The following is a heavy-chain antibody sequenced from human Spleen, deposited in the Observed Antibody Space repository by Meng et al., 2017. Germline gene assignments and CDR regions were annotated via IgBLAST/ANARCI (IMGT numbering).Heavy chain of an antibody. CDR2: INHSGST. D-gene: IGHD3-16*02. J-gene: IGHJ3*02. V-gene: IGHV4-4*02. CDR3: ARGRAMYDYVWGSYRYNPSNGAFAI. CDR1: GGSISSIDW. Sequence: SETLSLTCVVSGGSISSIDWWSWVRQPPGKGLEWIGEINHSGSTNYNPSLKSRVTISVDTSKNQFSLKLSSVTAADTAVYYCARGRAMYDYVWGSYRYNPSNGAFAIWGQGTMVTVSS.